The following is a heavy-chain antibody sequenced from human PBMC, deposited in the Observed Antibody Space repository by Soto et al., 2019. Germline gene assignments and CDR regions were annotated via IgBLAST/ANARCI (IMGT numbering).Heavy chain of an antibody. CDR1: GFTISSYA. Sequence: GSLRLSCAASGFTISSYAMSWVRQAPGKGLGWVSGITGGSGSTNYADSVKGRFTISRDNSKNTLYLQMNSLRAEDTAVYYCARDPRMCTSTSCYRTQWFDPWGQGTLVTVSS. V-gene: IGHV3-23*01. CDR2: ITGGSGST. J-gene: IGHJ5*02. D-gene: IGHD2-2*01. CDR3: ARDPRMCTSTSCYRTQWFDP.